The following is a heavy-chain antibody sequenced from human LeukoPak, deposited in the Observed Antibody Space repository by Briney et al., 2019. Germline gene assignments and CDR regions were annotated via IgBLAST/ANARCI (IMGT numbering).Heavy chain of an antibody. J-gene: IGHJ4*02. CDR2: IYYSGST. V-gene: IGHV4-59*11. CDR3: ARGYQLLGKFDY. Sequence: SETLSLTCTVSGGSISSHYWSWIRQPPGKGLEWIGYIYYSGSTNYNPSLKSRVTISVDTSKNQFSLKLSSVTAADTAVYYCARGYQLLGKFDYWGQGTLVTVSS. CDR1: GGSISSHY. D-gene: IGHD2-2*01.